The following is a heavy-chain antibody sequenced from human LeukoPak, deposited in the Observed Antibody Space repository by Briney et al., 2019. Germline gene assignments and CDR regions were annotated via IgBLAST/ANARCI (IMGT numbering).Heavy chain of an antibody. J-gene: IGHJ4*02. CDR2: LSGDGGST. V-gene: IGHV3-43*02. D-gene: IGHD3-16*02. CDR3: APMITFGGVIPNY. CDR1: GFTFDDNA. Sequence: GVTLRLSCAASGFTFDDNAMQRLPQAPGKDLVWFLNLSGDGGSTYHEYYVKGRFTISRDNSKNSLYLQMNSLRTEDTALYYCAPMITFGGVIPNYWGQGTLVTVSS.